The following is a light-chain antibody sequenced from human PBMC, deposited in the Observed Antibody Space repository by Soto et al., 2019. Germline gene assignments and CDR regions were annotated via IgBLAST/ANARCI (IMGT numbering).Light chain of an antibody. J-gene: IGLJ2*01. CDR3: AAWDDSLNGVV. CDR2: MGS. V-gene: IGLV1-44*01. Sequence: QSVLTQSPSASGTPGQRVTISCSGSNSNIGGNTVNWYQHLPGTAPRLLIYMGSRRPSGVPDRFSGSISGSSDSLAISGLQSEDEAAYYCAAWDDSLNGVVFGGGTKLTVL. CDR1: NSNIGGNT.